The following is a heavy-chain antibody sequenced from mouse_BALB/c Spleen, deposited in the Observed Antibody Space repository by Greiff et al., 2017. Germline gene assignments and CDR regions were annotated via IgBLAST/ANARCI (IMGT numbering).Heavy chain of an antibody. CDR1: GFTFSSYT. D-gene: IGHD1-1*01. V-gene: IGHV5-6-4*01. CDR2: ISSGGSYT. Sequence: EVQLVESGGGLVKPGGSLKLSCAASGFTFSSYTMSWVRQTPEKRLEWVATISSGGSYTYYPDSVKGRFTISRDNAKNTLYLQMSSLKSEDTAMYYCTRVYGSSPRWYFDVWGAGTTVTVSS. CDR3: TRVYGSSPRWYFDV. J-gene: IGHJ1*01.